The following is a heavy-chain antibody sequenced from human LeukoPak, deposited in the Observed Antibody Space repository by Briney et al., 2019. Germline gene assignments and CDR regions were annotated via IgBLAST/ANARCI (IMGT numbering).Heavy chain of an antibody. V-gene: IGHV3-15*01. CDR2: IKSKTDGGTT. CDR1: GFTFSNAW. D-gene: IGHD2-21*01. CDR3: TTDECGGDCFHYYYYYMDV. J-gene: IGHJ6*03. Sequence: PGGSLRLSCAASGFTFSNAWMSWVRQAPGKGLEWVGRIKSKTDGGTTDYAAPVKGRFTISRDDSKNTLYLQMNSLKTEDTAAYYCTTDECGGDCFHYYYYYMDVWGKGTTVTVSS.